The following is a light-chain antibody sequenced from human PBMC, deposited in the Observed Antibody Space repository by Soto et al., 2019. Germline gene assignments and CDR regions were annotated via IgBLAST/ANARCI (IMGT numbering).Light chain of an antibody. CDR2: RNN. CDR3: ATWDDSLSGVV. J-gene: IGLJ2*01. V-gene: IGLV1-47*01. Sequence: QSVLTQPPSASGTPGQRVTISCSGSSSNIGSNFVYWYQHLPGTAPKLLIYRNNQRPSGVPDRFSASKSGTSASLAIIGLRSGDEADYYCATWDDSLSGVVFGGGTKVTVL. CDR1: SSNIGSNF.